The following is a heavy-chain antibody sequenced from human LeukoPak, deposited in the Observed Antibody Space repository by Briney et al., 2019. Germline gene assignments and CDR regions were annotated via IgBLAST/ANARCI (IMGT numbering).Heavy chain of an antibody. Sequence: SETLSLTCSVSGGSLSSSTYYWGWIRQPPGKGLEWIGNIYYSGSTYYNPSLKSRVTMSVDTSNNQFSLKMHSVTAADTAVYYCAREVVVVVTTIPTLYYMDVWGKGTTVTVSS. CDR2: IYYSGST. D-gene: IGHD2-21*02. J-gene: IGHJ6*03. CDR1: GGSLSSSTYY. CDR3: AREVVVVVTTIPTLYYMDV. V-gene: IGHV4-39*01.